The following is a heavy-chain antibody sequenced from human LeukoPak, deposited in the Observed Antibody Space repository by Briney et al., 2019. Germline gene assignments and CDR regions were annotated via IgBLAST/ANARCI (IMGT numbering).Heavy chain of an antibody. CDR2: INHSGST. Sequence: SETLSLTCAVYGGSFSGYYWSWIRQPPGKGLEWIGEINHSGSTNYNPSLKSRVTISVDTSKNQFSLKLSSVTAADTAVYYCARLGVQSWRGLRGRYCSSTSCYTGLGYYYYMDVWGKGTTVTVSS. CDR1: GGSFSGYY. CDR3: ARLGVQSWRGLRGRYCSSTSCYTGLGYYYYMDV. D-gene: IGHD2-2*02. J-gene: IGHJ6*03. V-gene: IGHV4-34*01.